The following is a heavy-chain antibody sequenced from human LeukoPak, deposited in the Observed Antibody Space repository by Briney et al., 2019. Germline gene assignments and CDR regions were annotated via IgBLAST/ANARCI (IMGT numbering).Heavy chain of an antibody. D-gene: IGHD5-18*01. CDR1: GGSISSYY. J-gene: IGHJ6*02. CDR2: IYYSGST. CDR3: ARTYSYGLFYYYGMDV. V-gene: IGHV4-59*01. Sequence: PSETLPLTCTVSGGSISSYYWSWIRQPPGKGLEWIGYIYYSGSTNYNPSLKSRVTISVDTSKNQFSLKLSSVTAADTAVYYCARTYSYGLFYYYGMDVWGQGTTVTVSS.